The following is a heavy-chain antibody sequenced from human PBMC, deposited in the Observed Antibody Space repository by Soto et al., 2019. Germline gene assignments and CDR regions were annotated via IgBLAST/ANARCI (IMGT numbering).Heavy chain of an antibody. V-gene: IGHV4-34*01. J-gene: IGHJ4*02. Sequence: QVQLQQWGAGLLKPSETLSLTCAVYGGSFSNYYWSWIRQPPGKGLEWIGEINHSGSTNYNPSLKRRVTISVDTSKHQFSLKLSSVTAADTAVYYCARTSRFDYWGQGTLVTVSS. D-gene: IGHD6-6*01. CDR2: INHSGST. CDR3: ARTSRFDY. CDR1: GGSFSNYY.